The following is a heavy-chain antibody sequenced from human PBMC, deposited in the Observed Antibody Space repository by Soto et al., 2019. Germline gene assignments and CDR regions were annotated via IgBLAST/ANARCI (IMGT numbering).Heavy chain of an antibody. J-gene: IGHJ4*02. CDR1: GFTFRRFG. CDR3: ARDPGQDEAMDY. V-gene: IGHV3-33*01. CDR2: IWHDGKNK. Sequence: QVQVVESGGGVVQPGRSLRLSCETSGFTFRRFGMHWVRQAPGKGLEWVAVIWHDGKNKYYADSAEGRFTVSRDNSKNTQYLQMDSLRAEDTAVYYCARDPGQDEAMDYWGQGTLVTVSS.